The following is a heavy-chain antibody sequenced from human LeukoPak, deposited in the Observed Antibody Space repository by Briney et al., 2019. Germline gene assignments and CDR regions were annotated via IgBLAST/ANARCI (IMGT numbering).Heavy chain of an antibody. D-gene: IGHD2-15*01. V-gene: IGHV4-4*07. CDR1: GGSISSYY. CDR2: IFTSGTT. CDR3: ARADQTGDIVSYMDV. J-gene: IGHJ6*03. Sequence: SETLSLTCTVSGGSISSYYWSWIRQPAGKGLEWIGRIFTSGTTNYNPSLKSRVTMSVDTSKNQFSLKLSSVTAADTAVYYCARADQTGDIVSYMDVWGKGTTVTVSS.